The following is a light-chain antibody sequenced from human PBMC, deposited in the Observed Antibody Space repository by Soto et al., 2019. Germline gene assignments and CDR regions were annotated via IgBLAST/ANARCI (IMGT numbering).Light chain of an antibody. V-gene: IGLV2-14*01. CDR1: SSDVGGYNF. CDR3: ASYTTATTWV. CDR2: EVS. J-gene: IGLJ3*02. Sequence: QSALTQPASVSGSPGQSITISCTGTSSDVGGYNFVSWYQHHPGKAPKLIIYEVSRRPSGVSNRFSGSESANTASLTISGLQAEDEANYFCASYTTATTWVFGGGTKLTVL.